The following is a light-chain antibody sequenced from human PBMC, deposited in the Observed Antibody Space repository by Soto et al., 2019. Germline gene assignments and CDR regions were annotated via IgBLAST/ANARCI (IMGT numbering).Light chain of an antibody. Sequence: AIRMTQSPSSFSASPGDRVTITCRASQGISSYLAWYQQKPGKAPKLLIYAASTLQSGVPSRFSGSGSGTDFTLTISCLQSEDFATYYCQQYYSYPLTCGGGTKVDI. J-gene: IGKJ4*01. CDR2: AAS. V-gene: IGKV1-8*01. CDR1: QGISSY. CDR3: QQYYSYPLT.